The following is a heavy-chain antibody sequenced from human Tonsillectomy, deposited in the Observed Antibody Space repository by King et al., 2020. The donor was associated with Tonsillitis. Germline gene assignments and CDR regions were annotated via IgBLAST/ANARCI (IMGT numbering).Heavy chain of an antibody. J-gene: IGHJ4*02. CDR3: ARDRTSKSYDSTGGFGY. CDR2: ISSSSYTI. D-gene: IGHD3-22*01. CDR1: GFTFSNYS. Sequence: VQLVESGGGLVQPGGSLRLSCAASGFTFSNYSMNWVRQAPGKGLEWISYISSSSYTIYYADSVKGRFTVSRDNAKNSLYLHMNSLRDEDTAVYFCARDRTSKSYDSTGGFGYWGQGTLVTVSS. V-gene: IGHV3-48*02.